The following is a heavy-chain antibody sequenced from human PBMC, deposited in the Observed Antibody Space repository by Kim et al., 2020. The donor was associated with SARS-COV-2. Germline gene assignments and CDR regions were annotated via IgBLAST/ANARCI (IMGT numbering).Heavy chain of an antibody. Sequence: GGSLRLSCAASGFTFSSYGMHWVRQAPGKGLEWVAVIWYDGSNKYYADSVKGRFTISRDNSKNTLYLQMNSLRAEDTAVYYCAKDRGRIAVAWLKDYWGQGTLVTVSS. D-gene: IGHD6-19*01. J-gene: IGHJ4*02. V-gene: IGHV3-33*06. CDR3: AKDRGRIAVAWLKDY. CDR2: IWYDGSNK. CDR1: GFTFSSYG.